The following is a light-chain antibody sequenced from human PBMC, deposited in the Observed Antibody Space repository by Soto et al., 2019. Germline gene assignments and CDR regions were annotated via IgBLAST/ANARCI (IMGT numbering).Light chain of an antibody. CDR2: GAS. CDR3: QRYGRSPYT. V-gene: IGKV3-20*01. CDR1: QIVNSND. Sequence: EIVLTQSPDTLSLSPGERATLSSRATQIVNSNDLAWYQHKPGQAPRLLIYGASSRPGGIPDKFSGSGSVTDFTFTIYLVETVYFVVYYWQRYGRSPYTFCQGTQLEI. J-gene: IGKJ2*01.